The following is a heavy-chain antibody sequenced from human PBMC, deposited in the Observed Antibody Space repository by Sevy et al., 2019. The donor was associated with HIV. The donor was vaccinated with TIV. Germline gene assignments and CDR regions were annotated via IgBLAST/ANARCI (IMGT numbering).Heavy chain of an antibody. Sequence: GGSLRLSCAASGFTVSSNYMSWVRQAPGKGLEWVSVIYSAGSTYYADSVKGRFTISRDNSKNTLYLQMNSLRAEDTAVYYCARENFGSGSSLSSWGMDIWGQGTTVTVSS. CDR1: GFTVSSNY. V-gene: IGHV3-53*01. CDR2: IYSAGST. CDR3: ARENFGSGSSLSSWGMDI. D-gene: IGHD3-10*01. J-gene: IGHJ6*01.